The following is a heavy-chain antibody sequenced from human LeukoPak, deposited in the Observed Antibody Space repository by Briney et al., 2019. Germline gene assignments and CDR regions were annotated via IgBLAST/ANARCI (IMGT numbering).Heavy chain of an antibody. J-gene: IGHJ4*02. CDR3: AKDTPNSSGWYAVDGDSTFDY. CDR2: LSASADST. D-gene: IGHD6-19*01. CDR1: GFTFSSLA. V-gene: IGHV3-23*01. Sequence: GGSLRLSCTASGFTFSSLAMSWVRQAPGRGLEWVSTLSASADSTYYADSVKGRFTISRDNSKNTLYLQMNSLRAEDTAVYYCAKDTPNSSGWYAVDGDSTFDYWGQGTLVTVSS.